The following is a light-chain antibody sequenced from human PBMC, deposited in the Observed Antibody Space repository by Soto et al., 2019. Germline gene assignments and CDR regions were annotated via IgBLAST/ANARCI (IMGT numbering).Light chain of an antibody. V-gene: IGKV3-11*01. CDR3: QQGSNWYT. Sequence: EIVLKQSPATLYLSPGDRATLSCRASQSVDRYLAWYQEKPGQAPRLLIYDTSDRATGIPDRFSGSGSGTDFTLTISSLEPEDFAVYYCQQGSNWYTFGQGTKLEIK. CDR1: QSVDRY. CDR2: DTS. J-gene: IGKJ2*01.